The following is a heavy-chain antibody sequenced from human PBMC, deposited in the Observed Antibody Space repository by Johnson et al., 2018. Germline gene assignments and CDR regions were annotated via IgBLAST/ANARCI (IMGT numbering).Heavy chain of an antibody. V-gene: IGHV3-7*04. CDR2: IKQDGSEK. CDR1: GFTFSSYW. CDR3: AGAGSGLHYYYYGSDV. D-gene: IGHD6-19*01. J-gene: IGHJ6*02. Sequence: VQLVESGGGLVQPGGSLRLSCGASGFTFSSYWMSWVRQAPGKGLEWVANIKQDGSEKYYVDSVKGRFTISRDNAKNSLYLQMNSLRAEDTAMYYCAGAGSGLHYYYYGSDVWGQGTTVTVSS.